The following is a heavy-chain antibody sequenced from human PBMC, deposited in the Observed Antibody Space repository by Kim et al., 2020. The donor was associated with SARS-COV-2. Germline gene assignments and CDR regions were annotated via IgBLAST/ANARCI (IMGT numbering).Heavy chain of an antibody. Sequence: SETLSLTCSVSGASIDSLFWGWVRQTPEKGLKWIASIYYTGTPHYNLSLMSRVAISLDKSRNRFSLRLTSVTAADTATYFCARHLDASDPFYTLAYWGQGISVTVSS. J-gene: IGHJ6*02. CDR2: IYYTGTP. V-gene: IGHV4-59*08. CDR3: ARHLDASDPFYTLAY. D-gene: IGHD3-16*01. CDR1: GASIDSLF.